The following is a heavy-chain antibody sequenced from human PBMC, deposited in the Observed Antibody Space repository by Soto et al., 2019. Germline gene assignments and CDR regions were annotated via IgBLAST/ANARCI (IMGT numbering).Heavy chain of an antibody. CDR1: GFSLSTSGVG. V-gene: IGHV2-5*02. J-gene: IGHJ5*02. Sequence: QITLKESGPTLVKPTQTLTRTCTFSGFSLSTSGVGVGWIRQPPGKALEWLALIYWDDDKRYSPSLKSRITITKDTSKNQVVLTMTNMDPVDTATYYCAHSLIGYYYDRSGSNWFDPWGQGTLVTVSS. CDR3: AHSLIGYYYDRSGSNWFDP. CDR2: IYWDDDK. D-gene: IGHD3-22*01.